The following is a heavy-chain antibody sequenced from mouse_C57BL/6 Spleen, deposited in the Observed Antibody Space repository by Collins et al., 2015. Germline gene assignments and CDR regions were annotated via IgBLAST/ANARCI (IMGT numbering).Heavy chain of an antibody. J-gene: IGHJ2*01. CDR3: ARIAITTVVATGDY. CDR1: GYAFSSYW. Sequence: QVQLQQSGAELVKPGASVKISCKASGYAFSSYWMNWVKQRPGKGLEWIGQIYPGDGDTNYNGKFKGKATLTADKSSSTAYMQLSSLTSEDSAVYFCARIAITTVVATGDYWGQGTTLTVSS. CDR2: IYPGDGDT. D-gene: IGHD1-1*01. V-gene: IGHV1-80*01.